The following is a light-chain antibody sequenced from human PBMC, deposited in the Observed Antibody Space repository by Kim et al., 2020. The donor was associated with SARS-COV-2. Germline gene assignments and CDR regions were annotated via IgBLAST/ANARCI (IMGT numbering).Light chain of an antibody. CDR2: YDS. CDR3: QVWDSSSDHPGV. J-gene: IGLJ2*01. Sequence: SYELTQPPSVSVAPGKTARITCGENNIGTKSVHWYQQKPGQAPVLVIYYDSDRPSGIPERFSGSNSGNTATLTISRVEAGDEADYYCQVWDSSSDHPGVF. CDR1: NIGTKS. V-gene: IGLV3-21*04.